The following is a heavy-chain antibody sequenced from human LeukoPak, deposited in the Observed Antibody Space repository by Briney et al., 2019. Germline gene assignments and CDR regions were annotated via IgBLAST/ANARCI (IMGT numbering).Heavy chain of an antibody. CDR3: ARDLLNEGNHLDY. CDR2: IYYSGST. CDR1: GGSISSGDYY. D-gene: IGHD4-23*01. J-gene: IGHJ4*02. V-gene: IGHV4-30-4*01. Sequence: SGTLSLTCTVSGGSISSGDYYWSWIRQPPGKGLEWIGYIYYSGSTYYSPSLKSRVTISVDTSKNQFSLKLSSVTAADTAVYYCARDLLNEGNHLDYWGQGTLVTVSS.